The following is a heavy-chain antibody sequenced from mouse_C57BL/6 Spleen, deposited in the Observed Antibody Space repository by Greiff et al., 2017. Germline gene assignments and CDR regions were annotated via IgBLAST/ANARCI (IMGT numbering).Heavy chain of an antibody. V-gene: IGHV5-16*01. CDR3: ARDITTVGATGDFDV. J-gene: IGHJ1*03. Sequence: EVKLVESEGGLVQPGSSMKLSCTASGFTFSDYYMAWVRQVPEKGLEWVANINYDGSSTYYLDSLKSRFIISRDNAKNILYLQMSSLKSEDTATYYCARDITTVGATGDFDVWGTGTTVTVSS. CDR2: INYDGSST. CDR1: GFTFSDYY. D-gene: IGHD1-1*01.